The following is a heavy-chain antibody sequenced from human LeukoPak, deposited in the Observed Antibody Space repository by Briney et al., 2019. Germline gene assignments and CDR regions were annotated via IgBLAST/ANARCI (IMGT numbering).Heavy chain of an antibody. CDR3: ARKLMTTVTILFDY. Sequence: SETLSLTCAVYGGSFSGYYWSWIRQPPGKGLEWIREINHSGSTNYNPSLKSRVTISVDTSKNQFSLKLSSVTAADTAVYYCARKLMTTVTILFDYWGQGTLVTVSS. CDR2: INHSGST. V-gene: IGHV4-34*01. D-gene: IGHD4-17*01. CDR1: GGSFSGYY. J-gene: IGHJ4*02.